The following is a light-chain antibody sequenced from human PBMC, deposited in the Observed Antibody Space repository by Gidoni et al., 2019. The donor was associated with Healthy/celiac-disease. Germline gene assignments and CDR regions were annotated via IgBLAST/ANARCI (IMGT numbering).Light chain of an antibody. CDR3: AAWDDSLNGWV. J-gene: IGLJ3*02. V-gene: IGLV1-44*01. CDR2: STN. Sequence: QSVLTQPPSESGTPGQRVTISCSGSSSNLGSNAVNWYQQLPGTAPTLLIYSTNQRPSGVPARFSGSKSGTSASLAIRGLQSEDEAAYYCAAWDDSLNGWVFGGGTKLTVL. CDR1: SSNLGSNA.